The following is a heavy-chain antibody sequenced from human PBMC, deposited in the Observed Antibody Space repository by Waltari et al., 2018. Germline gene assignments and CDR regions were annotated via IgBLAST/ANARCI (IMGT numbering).Heavy chain of an antibody. J-gene: IGHJ4*02. CDR1: WFSLSTSGVG. CDR2: IYWNDDK. Sequence: QITLKESGPTLVKPTQTLTLTCTFSWFSLSTSGVGVGWLRQPPGKALEWLALIYWNDDKRYSPSLKSRLTITKDTSKNQVVLTMTNMDPVDTATYYCAHSYSSSWLNFFDYWGQGTLVTVSS. V-gene: IGHV2-5*01. D-gene: IGHD6-13*01. CDR3: AHSYSSSWLNFFDY.